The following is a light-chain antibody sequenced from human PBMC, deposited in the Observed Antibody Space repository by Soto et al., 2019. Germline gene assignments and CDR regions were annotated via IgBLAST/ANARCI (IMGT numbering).Light chain of an antibody. V-gene: IGLV1-51*02. CDR2: ENN. CDR3: GAWDISLSAYV. J-gene: IGLJ1*01. Sequence: QSVLTHPRSLSAXPGQKVAISCSGRSSNIESNYVSWFQQPPGTAPNLLIYENNKRPSGIPDRFSASKSGTSATLVITGLQTGDEADYFCGAWDISLSAYVFGNGTKVTVL. CDR1: SSNIESNY.